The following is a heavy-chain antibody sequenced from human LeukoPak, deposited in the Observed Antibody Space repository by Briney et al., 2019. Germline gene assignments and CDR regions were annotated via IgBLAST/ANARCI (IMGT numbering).Heavy chain of an antibody. Sequence: GGSLRLSCVTSGFTFGNYTMHWVRHAPGKGLEWLSAISWGGGNIYYADSVKGRFTISRDNAKNTLYLQMHSLRNEDMALYFCTKGYTFHGVDPDVGYFDYWGQGTLVTVSS. CDR1: GFTFGNYT. J-gene: IGHJ4*02. CDR3: TKGYTFHGVDPDVGYFDY. V-gene: IGHV3-9*03. D-gene: IGHD3-3*01. CDR2: ISWGGGNI.